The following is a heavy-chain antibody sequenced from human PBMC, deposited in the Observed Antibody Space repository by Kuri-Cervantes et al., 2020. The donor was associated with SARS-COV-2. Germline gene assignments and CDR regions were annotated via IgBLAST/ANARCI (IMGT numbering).Heavy chain of an antibody. CDR2: ISSIGRT. J-gene: IGHJ4*02. Sequence: SETLSLTCTVSGGSLSLHYGSWIRQPPGKELEWIGHISSIGRTTYNPSLKSRLTISLDTSKNQISLKLTSVTAADTAVYYCARDLAPVAGTTSDNWGQGTLVTVSS. D-gene: IGHD6-19*01. V-gene: IGHV4-59*11. CDR1: GGSLSLHY. CDR3: ARDLAPVAGTTSDN.